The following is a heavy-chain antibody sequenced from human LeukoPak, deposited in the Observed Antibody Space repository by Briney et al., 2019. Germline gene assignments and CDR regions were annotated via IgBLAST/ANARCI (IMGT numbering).Heavy chain of an antibody. CDR3: AKSRGAYYYHFYMDV. J-gene: IGHJ6*03. CDR1: GFTFDTYA. V-gene: IGHV3-23*01. D-gene: IGHD3-10*01. CDR2: ISDGGGTT. Sequence: GGSLRLSCTASGFTFDTYAMNWVRQAPGKGLEWVSTISDGGGTTYYADSVKGRFTLSRDKSKDTLYLQMDSLRAEDTAVYYCAKSRGAYYYHFYMDVWGKGTTVTVSS.